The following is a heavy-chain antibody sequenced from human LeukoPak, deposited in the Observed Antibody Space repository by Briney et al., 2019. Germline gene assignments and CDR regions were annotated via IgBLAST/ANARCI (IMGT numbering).Heavy chain of an antibody. D-gene: IGHD1-26*01. CDR3: ARGRIVGNTGSYFDY. CDR2: INHSGSS. V-gene: IGHV4-34*01. J-gene: IGHJ4*02. Sequence: SETLSLTCAVYGGSLSGYYWSWIRQPPGKGLEWIGEINHSGSSNYNPSLKSRVTISVDTSKNQFSLTLSSVTAADTAMYYCARGRIVGNTGSYFDYWGQGTLVTVSS. CDR1: GGSLSGYY.